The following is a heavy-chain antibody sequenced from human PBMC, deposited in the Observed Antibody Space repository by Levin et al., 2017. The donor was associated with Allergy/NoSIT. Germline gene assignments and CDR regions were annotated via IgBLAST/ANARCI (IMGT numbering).Heavy chain of an antibody. Sequence: PSETLSLTCTVSGGPISSYYWSWIRQPPGKGLEWTGYIYYSASTNYNPSLKSRVTISVDTFKNQFSLKLSSVTAADTAVYYCARMYCSSTSCYAGMRLNWFDAWGQGTLVTVSS. CDR3: ARMYCSSTSCYAGMRLNWFDA. V-gene: IGHV4-59*01. J-gene: IGHJ5*02. D-gene: IGHD2-2*01. CDR2: IYYSAST. CDR1: GGPISSYY.